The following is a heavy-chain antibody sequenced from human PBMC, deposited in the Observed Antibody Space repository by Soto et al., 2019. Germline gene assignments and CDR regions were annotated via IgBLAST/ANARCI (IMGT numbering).Heavy chain of an antibody. D-gene: IGHD6-19*01. CDR2: IYYGVNT. CDR3: ARTRAVWFDR. V-gene: IGHV4-39*01. CDR1: GGSISSSSYS. J-gene: IGHJ5*02. Sequence: PSETLSLTCIVSGGSISSSSYSWAWIRQPPGKGLEWIGTIYYGVNTYYNPSLKSRVTISVDTSKNQFSLKLSSVTAADTAVYYCARTRAVWFDRWGKGTLVTVAS.